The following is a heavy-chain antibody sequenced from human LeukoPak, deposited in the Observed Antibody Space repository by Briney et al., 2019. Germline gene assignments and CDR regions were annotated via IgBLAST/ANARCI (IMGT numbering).Heavy chain of an antibody. CDR1: GFTFSTYW. J-gene: IGHJ6*02. Sequence: GGSLRLSCAGSGFTFSTYWMSWVRQAPGKGLEWVSAISGSGGSTYYADSVKGRFTISRDNSKNTLYLQMNSLRAEDTAVYYCAKGSGYDWSDYYYGMDVWGQGTTVTVSS. CDR2: ISGSGGST. CDR3: AKGSGYDWSDYYYGMDV. D-gene: IGHD5-12*01. V-gene: IGHV3-23*01.